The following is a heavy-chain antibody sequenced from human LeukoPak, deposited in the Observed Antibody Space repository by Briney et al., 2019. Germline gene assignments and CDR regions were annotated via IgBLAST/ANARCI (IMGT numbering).Heavy chain of an antibody. CDR3: AEAHSWEMAPPTHRY. CDR2: ISGSGGST. J-gene: IGHJ4*02. CDR1: GFNFSSYA. D-gene: IGHD5-24*01. Sequence: GGSLRLSCAASGFNFSSYAMSWVRQAPGKGLEWVSAISGSGGSTYYAASVKGRFTISRDNSKNTLYLQMNSLRPEDTAVYSFAEAHSWEMAPPTHRYWGQGTLVTVSS. V-gene: IGHV3-23*01.